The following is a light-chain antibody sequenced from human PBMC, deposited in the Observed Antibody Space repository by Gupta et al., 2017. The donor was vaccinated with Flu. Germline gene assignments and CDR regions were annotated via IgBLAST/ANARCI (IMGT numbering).Light chain of an antibody. J-gene: IGLJ2*01. CDR3: SSYTSSSTRV. CDR1: SSDVGGYNY. Sequence: QSALTQPASVSGSPGQSITISCTGTSSDVGGYNYVSWYQQHPGKAPKLMIYEVSNRPSGVSNRCSGSKSGNTASMTISGLQAEDDAYYDCSSYTSSSTRVFGGGTKLTVL. V-gene: IGLV2-14*01. CDR2: EVS.